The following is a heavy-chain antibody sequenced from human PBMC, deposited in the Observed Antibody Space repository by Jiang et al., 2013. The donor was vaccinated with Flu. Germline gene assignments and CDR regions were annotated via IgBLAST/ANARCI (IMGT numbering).Heavy chain of an antibody. D-gene: IGHD2-2*01. J-gene: IGHJ6*02. V-gene: IGHV4-34*01. CDR3: ARRLSCSSTSCYYFYYYYYGMDV. Sequence: NHSGSTNYNPSLKSRVTISVDTSKNQFSLKLSSVTAADTAVYYCARRLSCSSTSCYYFYYYYYGMDVWGQGTTVTVSS. CDR2: NHSGST.